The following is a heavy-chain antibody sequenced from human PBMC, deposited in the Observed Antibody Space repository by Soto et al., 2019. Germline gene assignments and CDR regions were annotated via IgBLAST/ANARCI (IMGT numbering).Heavy chain of an antibody. J-gene: IGHJ4*02. CDR2: IYYSGST. D-gene: IGHD2-8*02. CDR3: ARVGTGEAYDY. V-gene: IGHV4-31*03. Sequence: SETLSLTCTVSGGSISSGGYYWSWIRQHPGKGLEWIGYIYYSGSTYYNPSLKSRVTISVDTSKNQSSLKLSSVTAADTAVYYCARVGTGEAYDYWGQGTLVTVSS. CDR1: GGSISSGGYY.